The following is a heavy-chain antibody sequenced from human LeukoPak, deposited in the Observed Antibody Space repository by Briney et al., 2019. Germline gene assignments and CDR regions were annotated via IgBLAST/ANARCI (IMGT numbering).Heavy chain of an antibody. CDR3: ARIMVRGVITYYYYMDV. V-gene: IGHV3-48*03. CDR1: GFTFSSYE. Sequence: GGSLRLSCAASGFTFSSYEMNWVRQAPGKGLEWVSYISSSGSTIYYADSVKGRFTISRDNAKNSLYLQMNSLRAEDTAVYYCARIMVRGVITYYYYMDVWGKGTTVTISS. D-gene: IGHD3-10*01. J-gene: IGHJ6*03. CDR2: ISSSGSTI.